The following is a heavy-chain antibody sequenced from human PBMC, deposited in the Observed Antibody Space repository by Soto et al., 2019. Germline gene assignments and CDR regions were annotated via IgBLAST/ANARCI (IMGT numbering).Heavy chain of an antibody. CDR1: GFSLSTRGVG. J-gene: IGHJ4*02. CDR2: IYWDDDK. Sequence: QITLKESGPTLVKPTQTLTLTCTFSGFSLSTRGVGVGWIRQPPGKALEWLALIYWDDDKRYGPSLKSRLTITKDTSQNHVVLTMANMDPVDTATYYCAHIGITTWFTYWGQGTLVTVSS. CDR3: AHIGITTWFTY. D-gene: IGHD3-9*01. V-gene: IGHV2-5*05.